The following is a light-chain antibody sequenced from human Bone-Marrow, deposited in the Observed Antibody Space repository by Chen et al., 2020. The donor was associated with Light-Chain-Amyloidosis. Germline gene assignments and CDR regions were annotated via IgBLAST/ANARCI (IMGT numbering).Light chain of an antibody. CDR3: MSWHSSAYV. CDR1: SGINVGTYR. CDR2: YKSDSDK. Sequence: QAVLTQPSSLSASPGASASLTCTLRSGINVGTYRIYWYQQKPGSPPQYLLRYKSDSDKQQGSGVPSRFSGSKDASANAGILLISGLQSEDEADYYCMSWHSSAYVFGTGTKVTVL. V-gene: IGLV5-45*03. J-gene: IGLJ1*01.